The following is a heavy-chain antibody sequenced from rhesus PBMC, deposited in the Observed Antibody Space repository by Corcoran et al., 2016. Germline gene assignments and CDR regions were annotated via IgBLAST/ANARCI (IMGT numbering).Heavy chain of an antibody. V-gene: IGHV3S5*01. CDR3: AKDRDAFDF. Sequence: EVQLVESGGGLVQPGGSLRLSCAASGFTFSSYGMSWVRQAPGKVLEWVSYISNGGGSTYYADSVKGLFTISRDNSKNTLSLQMNSLRAEYTAVYYCAKDRDAFDFWGQGLRVTVSS. CDR1: GFTFSSYG. CDR2: ISNGGGST. J-gene: IGHJ3*01.